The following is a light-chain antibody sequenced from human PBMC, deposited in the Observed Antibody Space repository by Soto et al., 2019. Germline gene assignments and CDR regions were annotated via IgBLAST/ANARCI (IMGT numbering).Light chain of an antibody. J-gene: IGKJ4*01. V-gene: IGKV1-9*01. CDR3: QQLNSYPL. Sequence: IQLTQSPSSLSASVGDRVTITCRASQGISSYLAWYQQKPGKAPKLLIYAASTFQSGVPSRFSGSGSGTDFSLTISRLQPEDFATYYCQQLNSYPLFGGGTKVEIK. CDR2: AAS. CDR1: QGISSY.